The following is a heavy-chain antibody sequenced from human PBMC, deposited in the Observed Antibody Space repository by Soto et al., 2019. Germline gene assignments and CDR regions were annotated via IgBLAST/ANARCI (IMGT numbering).Heavy chain of an antibody. Sequence: PSETLSLTCAVSGGSISSSNWWSWVRQPPGKGLEWIGEIYHSGSTNYNPSLKSRVTISVDKSKNQFSLKLSSVTAADTAVYYCARDPRFLEWSIGGYGTDVWGQGTTVTVSS. CDR3: ARDPRFLEWSIGGYGTDV. CDR1: GGSISSSNW. V-gene: IGHV4-4*02. J-gene: IGHJ6*02. CDR2: IYHSGST. D-gene: IGHD3-3*01.